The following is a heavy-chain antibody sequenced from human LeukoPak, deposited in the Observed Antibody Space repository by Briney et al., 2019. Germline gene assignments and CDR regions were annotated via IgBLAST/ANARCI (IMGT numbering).Heavy chain of an antibody. V-gene: IGHV4-39*07. CDR2: IYYSGST. CDR3: ARASDILTGYLFDY. J-gene: IGHJ4*02. CDR1: GGSISSSSYY. Sequence: SETLSLTCTVSGGSISSSSYYWGWIRQPPGKGLEWIGSIYYSGSTYHNPSLKSRVTISVDRSKNQFSLKLSSVTAADTAVYYCARASDILTGYLFDYWGQGTLVTVSS. D-gene: IGHD3-9*01.